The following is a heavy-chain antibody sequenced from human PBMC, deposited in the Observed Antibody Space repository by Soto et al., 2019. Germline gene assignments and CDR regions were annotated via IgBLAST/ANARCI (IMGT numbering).Heavy chain of an antibody. CDR1: GDTFTSYY. CDR3: ARSSGGNFGIIIEGSNWCDP. CDR2: INPHGVST. J-gene: IGHJ5*02. Sequence: ASVKVSCKAPGDTFTSYYLNWVRQAPGQGLEWMGVINPHGVSTKYAQKFQGRITMTRDTSRSTVYMELSSLRSDDTAIYYCARSSGGNFGIIIEGSNWCDPWGQGTLVTVAS. V-gene: IGHV1-46*01. D-gene: IGHD3-3*01.